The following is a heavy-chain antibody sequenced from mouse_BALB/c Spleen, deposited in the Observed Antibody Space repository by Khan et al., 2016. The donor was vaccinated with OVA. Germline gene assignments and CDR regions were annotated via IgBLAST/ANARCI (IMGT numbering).Heavy chain of an antibody. V-gene: IGHV5-6*01. CDR2: INSDGDYT. Sequence: VQLKESGGDLVKPGGSLRLSCAASGFTFSTYGMSWVRQPPDKRLEWVATINSDGDYTYYPDTVKGRFTISRNNAENTLYLQMSSLKSEDTVIYYCASHLTGSVAYWGQGTLVTVSA. J-gene: IGHJ3*01. D-gene: IGHD4-1*01. CDR3: ASHLTGSVAY. CDR1: GFTFSTYG.